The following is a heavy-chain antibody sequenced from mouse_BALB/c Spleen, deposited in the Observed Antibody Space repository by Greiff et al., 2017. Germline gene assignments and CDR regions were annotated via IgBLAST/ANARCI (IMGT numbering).Heavy chain of an antibody. J-gene: IGHJ2*01. CDR1: GYSITSGYY. D-gene: IGHD1-2*01. V-gene: IGHV3-6*02. CDR3: ARGTTATFDY. CDR2: ISYDGSN. Sequence: EVKLEESGPGLVKPSQSLSLTCSVTGYSITSGYYWNWIRQFPGNKLEWMGYISYDGSNNYNPSLKNRISITRDTSKNQFFLKLNSVTTEDTATYSCARGTTATFDYWGQGTTLTVSS.